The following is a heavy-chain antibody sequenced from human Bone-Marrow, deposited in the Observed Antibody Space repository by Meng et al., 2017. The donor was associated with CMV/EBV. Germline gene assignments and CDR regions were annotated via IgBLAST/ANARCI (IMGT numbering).Heavy chain of an antibody. CDR3: VRHNIVATVDSYYFGMDV. CDR2: IKQDGGKK. J-gene: IGHJ6*02. V-gene: IGHV3-7*01. D-gene: IGHD5-12*01. CDR1: GFTFSNYW. Sequence: GGSLRLSCVASGFTFSNYWMTWVRQAPRKGLEWVANIKQDGGKKYYVDSVKGRFTISRDNAKNSLYLQMNGLRAEDTAVYFCVRHNIVATVDSYYFGMDVWGQGTTVTVSS.